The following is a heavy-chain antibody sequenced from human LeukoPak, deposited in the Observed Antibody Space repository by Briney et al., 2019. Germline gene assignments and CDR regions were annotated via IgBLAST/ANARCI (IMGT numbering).Heavy chain of an antibody. CDR1: GFAFSNYA. CDR3: AIGDGLGELSSSFDH. V-gene: IGHV3-30*04. D-gene: IGHD3-16*02. Sequence: PGGSLRLSCAASGFAFSNYAMHWVRQAPGKGLQWVAVISCDGTKKYYADSLKGRFTISRDNSKNTLYLRMNSLRTEDTAVCYCAIGDGLGELSSSFDHWGQGTLVTVSS. J-gene: IGHJ4*02. CDR2: ISCDGTKK.